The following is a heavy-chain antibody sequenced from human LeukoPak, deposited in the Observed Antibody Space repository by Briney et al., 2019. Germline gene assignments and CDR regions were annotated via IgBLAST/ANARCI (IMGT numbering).Heavy chain of an antibody. V-gene: IGHV1-46*01. CDR3: ARETYTYYHDSSGYYKSDLFDY. CDR1: GYTFTSYY. D-gene: IGHD3-22*01. J-gene: IGHJ4*02. CDR2: INPSGGST. Sequence: ASVKVSCKASGYTFTSYYMHWVRQAPGQGLEWMGIINPSGGSTSYAQKFQGRVTMTRDTSTSTVYMELSSLRSEDTAVYYCARETYTYYHDSSGYYKSDLFDYWGQGTLVTVSS.